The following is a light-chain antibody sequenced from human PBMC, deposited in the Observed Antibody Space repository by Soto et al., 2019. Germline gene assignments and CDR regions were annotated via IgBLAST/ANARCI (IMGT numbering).Light chain of an antibody. CDR2: GAS. CDR3: QQYNDLPPLT. Sequence: EKVLTQSPVTLSVSLGERATLSCRASQSITTNLAWYQQKPGQAPRLLIFGASNRATGIPARFSGSGSGTECSLTISSLQSEDSAIYYCQQYNDLPPLTFGGGTKVEI. V-gene: IGKV3-15*01. CDR1: QSITTN. J-gene: IGKJ4*01.